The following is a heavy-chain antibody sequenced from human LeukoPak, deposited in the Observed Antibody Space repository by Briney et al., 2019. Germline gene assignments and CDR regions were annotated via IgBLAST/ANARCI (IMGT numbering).Heavy chain of an antibody. D-gene: IGHD3-22*01. CDR3: ARQYYYDSSGYLFYYYGMDV. Sequence: SETLSLTCTVSGGSISSYYWSWIRQPPGKGLEWIGYIYYSGSTNYNPSLKSRVTISVDTSKNQFSLKLSSVTAADTAVYYCARQYYYDSSGYLFYYYGMDVWGQGTTVTVSS. CDR1: GGSISSYY. CDR2: IYYSGST. J-gene: IGHJ6*02. V-gene: IGHV4-59*08.